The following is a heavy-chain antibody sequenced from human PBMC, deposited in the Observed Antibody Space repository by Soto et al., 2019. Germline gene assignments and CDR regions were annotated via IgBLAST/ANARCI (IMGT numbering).Heavy chain of an antibody. CDR2: LSRSGGDT. CDR3: SKGEMSTIRNSFDP. CDR1: GFNTRFYS. D-gene: IGHD1-7*01. Sequence: GGSRRLFCTASGFNTRFYSMSWVRQTPRKGLEWVAALSRSGGDTYYADSVRGRFTISRDASKDTLFHQMSNLRAEDTALYYCSKGEMSTIRNSFDPWGQGTLVTVSS. J-gene: IGHJ5*02. V-gene: IGHV3-23*01.